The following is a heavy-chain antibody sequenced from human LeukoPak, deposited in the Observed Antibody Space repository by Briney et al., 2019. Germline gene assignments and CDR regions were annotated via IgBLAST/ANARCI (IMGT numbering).Heavy chain of an antibody. D-gene: IGHD6-19*01. Sequence: GASVKLSCTASGYTFTGYYMHWVRQAPGQGLEWMGRINPNSGDTNYAQKFRGRVTMTRDTSISTAYMELNRLRADDTAVYYCARDLGIAVAGTGYWGEGTLVTVSS. CDR3: ARDLGIAVAGTGY. J-gene: IGHJ4*02. CDR1: GYTFTGYY. V-gene: IGHV1-2*06. CDR2: INPNSGDT.